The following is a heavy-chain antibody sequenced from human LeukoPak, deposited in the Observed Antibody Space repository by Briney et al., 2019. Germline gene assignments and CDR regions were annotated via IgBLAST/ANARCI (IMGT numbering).Heavy chain of an antibody. J-gene: IGHJ6*02. CDR3: ARDPVGYYYAMDV. V-gene: IGHV3-23*01. CDR2: IRGSGAST. Sequence: GGSLRLSCAASRFTFTSYAMNWVRQAPRKGLERVSIIRGSGASTYYAASVKGRFAVSRDNSKNTLSLQMHSLRAEDTAVYYCARDPVGYYYAMDVWGQGTTVTVSS. CDR1: RFTFTSYA. D-gene: IGHD1-26*01.